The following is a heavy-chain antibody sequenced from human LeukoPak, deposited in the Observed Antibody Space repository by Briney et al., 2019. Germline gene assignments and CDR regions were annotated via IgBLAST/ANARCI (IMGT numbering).Heavy chain of an antibody. CDR2: FDPEDGET. CDR3: ASKKMVRGVIITGAFDI. CDR1: GYTFTSYD. V-gene: IGHV1-24*01. J-gene: IGHJ3*02. D-gene: IGHD3-10*01. Sequence: ASVKVSCKASGYTFTSYDINWVRQATGQGLEWMGGFDPEDGETIYAQKYQGRVTMTEDTSTDTAYMELSSLRSEDTAVYYCASKKMVRGVIITGAFDIWGQGTMVTVSS.